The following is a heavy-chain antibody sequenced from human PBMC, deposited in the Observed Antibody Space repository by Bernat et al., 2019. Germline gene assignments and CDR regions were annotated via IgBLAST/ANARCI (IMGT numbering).Heavy chain of an antibody. CDR2: ISGSGGRT. Sequence: EVQLLESGGGLVQPGGSLRLSCAASGFTFDSYAMNWVRQAPGKGLRWVSAISGSGGRTNYADSVKGRFSISRDNSKNTLNLQMNSLRGEDTAVYYCAKVVTRDGYNYYYGLDVWGQGTTVTVSS. CDR3: AKVVTRDGYNYYYGLDV. CDR1: GFTFDSYA. J-gene: IGHJ6*02. V-gene: IGHV3-23*01. D-gene: IGHD5-24*01.